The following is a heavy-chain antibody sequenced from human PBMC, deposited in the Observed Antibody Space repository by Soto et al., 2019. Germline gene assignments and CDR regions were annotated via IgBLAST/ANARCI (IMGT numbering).Heavy chain of an antibody. J-gene: IGHJ4*02. CDR3: ARLQAAAGDNDLTFDY. CDR1: GYSFTSYW. CDR2: IDPSDSYT. Sequence: GGSLKISGKGSGYSFTSYWVSWVRQMPGKGLEWMGRIDPSDSYTNYSPSFQGHVTISADKSISTAYLQWSSLKASDTAMFYCARLQAAAGDNDLTFDYWGQGTLVTVSS. D-gene: IGHD6-13*01. V-gene: IGHV5-10-1*01.